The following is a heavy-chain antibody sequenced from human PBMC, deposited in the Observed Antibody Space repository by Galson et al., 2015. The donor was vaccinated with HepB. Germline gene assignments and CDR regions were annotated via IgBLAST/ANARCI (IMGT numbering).Heavy chain of an antibody. CDR1: GYSFTSYW. D-gene: IGHD3-10*01. V-gene: IGHV5-10-1*01. Sequence: QSGAEVKKPGESLKISCKGSGYSFTSYWISWVRQMPGKGLEWMGRIDPSDSYTNYSPSFQGHVTISADKSISTAYLRWSSLKASDTAMYYCARRDMGLGYYGSGPSYYFDYWGQGTLVTVSS. CDR2: IDPSDSYT. CDR3: ARRDMGLGYYGSGPSYYFDY. J-gene: IGHJ4*02.